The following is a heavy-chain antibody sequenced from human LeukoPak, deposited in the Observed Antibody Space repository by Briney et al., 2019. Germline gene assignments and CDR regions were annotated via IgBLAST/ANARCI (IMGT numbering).Heavy chain of an antibody. CDR1: GGSISSSNW. Sequence: SETLSLTCAVSGGSISSSNWWSWVRKLPGKGLEWIGEIYHSGSTNYTPSLKSRVTISVDTSKNQFSLKLSSVTPADTAVYFCARGPYSYDSSGAFDIWGQGTMVTVSS. D-gene: IGHD3-22*01. V-gene: IGHV4-4*02. CDR3: ARGPYSYDSSGAFDI. CDR2: IYHSGST. J-gene: IGHJ3*02.